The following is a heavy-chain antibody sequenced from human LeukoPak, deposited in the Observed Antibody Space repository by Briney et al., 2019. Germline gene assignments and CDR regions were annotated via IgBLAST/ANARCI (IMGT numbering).Heavy chain of an antibody. CDR1: GYTFTSYD. CDR3: ARGQDYYDSSGYYFGYYYYGMDV. V-gene: IGHV1-8*01. Sequence: ASVKVSCKASGYTFTSYDINWVRQATGQGLEWMGWMNPNSGNTGYAQKFQGRVTMTRNTFISTAYMELSSLRSEDTAVYYCARGQDYYDSSGYYFGYYYYGMDVWGQGTTVTVSS. CDR2: MNPNSGNT. D-gene: IGHD3-22*01. J-gene: IGHJ6*02.